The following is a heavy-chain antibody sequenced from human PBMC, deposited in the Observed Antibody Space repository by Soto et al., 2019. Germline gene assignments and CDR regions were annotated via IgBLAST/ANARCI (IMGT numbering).Heavy chain of an antibody. V-gene: IGHV1-2*04. CDR3: AREHNYYDSSGYYYFNRRPYVDWFDP. Sequence: ASVKVSCKASGYTFTGYYMHWVRQAPGQGLEWMGWINPNIGGTNYAQKFQGWVTMTRDTSISTAYMELSRLRSDDTAVYYCAREHNYYDSSGYYYFNRRPYVDWFDPWGQGTLVTVSS. CDR2: INPNIGGT. J-gene: IGHJ5*02. CDR1: GYTFTGYY. D-gene: IGHD3-22*01.